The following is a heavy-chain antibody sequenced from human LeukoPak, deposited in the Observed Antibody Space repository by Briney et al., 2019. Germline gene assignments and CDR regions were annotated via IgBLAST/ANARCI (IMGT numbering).Heavy chain of an antibody. CDR1: GFAVSNYY. D-gene: IGHD4/OR15-4a*01. CDR2: LYAGGTT. V-gene: IGHV3-53*01. Sequence: GGSLRLSCAASGFAVSNYYMIWVRQAPGKGLEWVSVLYAGGTTHYSDSVKGRFTISRDNSKNTLYLQMNSLRAEDTAVYYCARRAGAYSHPYDYWGQGTLVTVSS. J-gene: IGHJ4*02. CDR3: ARRAGAYSHPYDY.